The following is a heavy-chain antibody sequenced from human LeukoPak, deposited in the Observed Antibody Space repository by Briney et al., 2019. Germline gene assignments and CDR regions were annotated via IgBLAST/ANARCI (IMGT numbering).Heavy chain of an antibody. CDR3: ARSVPSPYYFDY. J-gene: IGHJ4*02. V-gene: IGHV3-53*01. Sequence: GGSLSLSCAASGFTVSSNYMSWVRQAPGKGLEWVSVIYSGGSTYYADSVKGRFTISRDNSKNTLYLQMNSLRAEDTAVYYCARSVPSPYYFDYWGQGTLVTVSS. CDR1: GFTVSSNY. CDR2: IYSGGST.